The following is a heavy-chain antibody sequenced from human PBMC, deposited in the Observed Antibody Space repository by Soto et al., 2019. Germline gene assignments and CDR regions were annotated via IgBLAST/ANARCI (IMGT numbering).Heavy chain of an antibody. V-gene: IGHV3-30*18. Sequence: GGSLRLSCAASGFTFSSYGMHWVRQAPGKGLEWVAVISYDGSNKYYADSVKGRFTISRDNSKNTLYLQMNSLRAEDTAVYYCAKGDYDSSGYYYSEYWGQGTLVTVSS. CDR1: GFTFSSYG. J-gene: IGHJ4*02. CDR2: ISYDGSNK. CDR3: AKGDYDSSGYYYSEY. D-gene: IGHD3-22*01.